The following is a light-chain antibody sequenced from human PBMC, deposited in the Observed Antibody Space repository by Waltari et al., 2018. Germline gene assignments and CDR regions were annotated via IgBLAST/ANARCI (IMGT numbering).Light chain of an antibody. V-gene: IGLV2-11*01. CDR1: SSEVGGYDH. Sequence: QSALTKLRSVSGSPGRSVTISCTGTSSEVGGYDHVSWYQQRPARAPKLMLYDVSERPSGVSARFSGSTSGHTATLSISGLQADDGADYYCCSYAGSSTLVFGGGTSLTVV. CDR2: DVS. CDR3: CSYAGSSTLV. J-gene: IGLJ3*02.